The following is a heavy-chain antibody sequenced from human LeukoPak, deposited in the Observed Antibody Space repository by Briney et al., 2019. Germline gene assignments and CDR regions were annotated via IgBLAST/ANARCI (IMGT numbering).Heavy chain of an antibody. CDR1: GFTFSRYW. V-gene: IGHV3-7*01. D-gene: IGHD1-1*01. J-gene: IGHJ4*02. CDR2: IKEDGSEN. CDR3: ARQRYSDY. Sequence: GGSLRLPCAASGFTFSRYWMIWVRQAPGKGLEWVANIKEDGSENSYVESVKGRFTISRDNAKNSLYLQLNSLRAEDTAVYFCARQRYSDYWGQGTLVTVSS.